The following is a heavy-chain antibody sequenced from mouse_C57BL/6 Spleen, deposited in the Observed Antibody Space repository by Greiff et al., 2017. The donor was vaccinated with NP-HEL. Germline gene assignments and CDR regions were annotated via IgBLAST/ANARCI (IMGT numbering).Heavy chain of an antibody. CDR3: ARLYYDYHYAMDY. CDR1: GFTFSDYG. D-gene: IGHD2-4*01. V-gene: IGHV5-17*01. Sequence: EVKVVESGGGLVKPGGSLKLSCAASGFTFSDYGMHWVRQAPEKGLEWVAYISSGSSTIYYADTVKGRFTISRDNAKNTLFLQMTSLRSEDTAMYYCARLYYDYHYAMDYWGQGTSVTVSS. J-gene: IGHJ4*01. CDR2: ISSGSSTI.